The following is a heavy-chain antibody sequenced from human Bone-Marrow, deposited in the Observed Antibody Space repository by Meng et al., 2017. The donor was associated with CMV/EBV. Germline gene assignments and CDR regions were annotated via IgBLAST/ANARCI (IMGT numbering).Heavy chain of an antibody. Sequence: SETLSLTCTVSGYSISSGYYWGWLRQPPGKGLEWIGSLYHSGSTYYNPSLKSRVTISVDTSKNQFSLRVTSVTAADTAVYYCARVRCSGTCYFGQNWFDPWGQGTLVTDS. J-gene: IGHJ5*02. CDR3: ARVRCSGTCYFGQNWFDP. CDR2: LYHSGST. CDR1: GYSISSGYY. D-gene: IGHD2-15*01. V-gene: IGHV4-38-2*02.